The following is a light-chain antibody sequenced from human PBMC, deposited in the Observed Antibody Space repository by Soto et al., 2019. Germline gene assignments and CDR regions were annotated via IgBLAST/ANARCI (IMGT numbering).Light chain of an antibody. Sequence: DFQMTQSPSTLSASVGDRVTITCRASQSIDKWLAWYQQKPGKAPKLMIYKASTLESGVPSRFSGSGSGTEFTLTINSLQPDDFSTYYCQQYDTSSRTFGQGTKVEIK. J-gene: IGKJ1*01. CDR2: KAS. V-gene: IGKV1-5*03. CDR1: QSIDKW. CDR3: QQYDTSSRT.